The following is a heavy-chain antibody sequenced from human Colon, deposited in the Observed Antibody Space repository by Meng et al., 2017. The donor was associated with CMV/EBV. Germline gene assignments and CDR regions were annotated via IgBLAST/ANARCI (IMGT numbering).Heavy chain of an antibody. Sequence: SLKISCAASGFTFDDYAMHWVRQAPGKGLEWVSGISWNSGGIGYADSVKGRFTISRDNAKNSLYLQVNSLRAEDTALYYCAKDNHYYGMDVWGQGTTVTVSS. CDR1: GFTFDDYA. J-gene: IGHJ6*02. CDR3: AKDNHYYGMDV. V-gene: IGHV3-9*01. CDR2: ISWNSGGI.